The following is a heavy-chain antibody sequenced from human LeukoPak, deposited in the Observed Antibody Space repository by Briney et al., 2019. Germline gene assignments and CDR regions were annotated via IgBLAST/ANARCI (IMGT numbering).Heavy chain of an antibody. D-gene: IGHD6-19*01. J-gene: IGHJ6*02. CDR1: GFTFSSYG. V-gene: IGHV3-30*18. CDR3: AKVISSSGWFPYYYYGMDV. Sequence: PGGSLRLSCAASGFTFSSYGMHWVRQAPGKGLEWVAVISYDGSNKHYADSVKGRFTISRDNSKNTLYLQMNSLRAEDTAVYYCAKVISSSGWFPYYYYGMDVWGQGTTVTVSS. CDR2: ISYDGSNK.